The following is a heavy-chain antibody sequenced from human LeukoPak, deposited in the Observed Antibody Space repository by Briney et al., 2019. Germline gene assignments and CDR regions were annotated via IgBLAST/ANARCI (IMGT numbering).Heavy chain of an antibody. D-gene: IGHD6-13*01. CDR3: ATVLAAAGDC. CDR1: GGSISSSSYY. J-gene: IGHJ4*02. CDR2: IYYSGSP. Sequence: PSETLSLTCTVSGGSISSSSYYWGWIRQPPGKGLEWIGSIYYSGSPYYNPSLKSRVTISVDTSKNQFSLKLSSVTAADTAVYYCATVLAAAGDCWGQGTLVTVSS. V-gene: IGHV4-39*01.